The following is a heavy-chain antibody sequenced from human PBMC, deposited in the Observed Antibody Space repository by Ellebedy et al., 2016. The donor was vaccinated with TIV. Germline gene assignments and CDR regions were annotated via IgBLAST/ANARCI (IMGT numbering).Heavy chain of an antibody. Sequence: PGGSLRLSCAASGFAFSSYTMTWVRQAPGKGLEWVSSISRGSRYLYYADSVQGRFTISRDNPKNELYLQVNSLRADDTAVYYCARDAGGIFDNWGQGTLVTVSS. CDR3: ARDAGGIFDN. J-gene: IGHJ4*02. D-gene: IGHD1-26*01. V-gene: IGHV3-21*01. CDR2: ISRGSRYL. CDR1: GFAFSSYT.